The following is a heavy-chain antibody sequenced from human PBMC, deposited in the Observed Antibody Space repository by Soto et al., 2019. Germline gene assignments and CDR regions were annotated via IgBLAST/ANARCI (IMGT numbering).Heavy chain of an antibody. D-gene: IGHD3-10*01. Sequence: SETLSLTCTVSGGSISSYYWSWIRQPPGKGLEWIGYIYYSGSTNYNPPLKSRVTISVETSKNQFSLKLSSVTAADTAVYYCARWIRYYGSGIFPQQKYYYYGMDVWGQGTTVTVSS. CDR1: GGSISSYY. J-gene: IGHJ6*02. CDR2: IYYSGST. CDR3: ARWIRYYGSGIFPQQKYYYYGMDV. V-gene: IGHV4-59*01.